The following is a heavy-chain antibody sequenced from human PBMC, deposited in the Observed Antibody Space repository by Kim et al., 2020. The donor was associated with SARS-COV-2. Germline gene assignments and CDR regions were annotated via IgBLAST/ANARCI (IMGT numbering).Heavy chain of an antibody. CDR3: ARGLNSVILGS. CDR1: NGSFSDSY. Sequence: SETLSLTCALFNGSFSDSYWSWIRQPPGKGLEWVGEITHSGTVTYNPSLKSRITISVDTSKKQVSLKLASVTAADTAIYYCARGLNSVILGSWGQGTLVTVSS. CDR2: ITHSGTV. V-gene: IGHV4-34*01. D-gene: IGHD3-16*01. J-gene: IGHJ5*02.